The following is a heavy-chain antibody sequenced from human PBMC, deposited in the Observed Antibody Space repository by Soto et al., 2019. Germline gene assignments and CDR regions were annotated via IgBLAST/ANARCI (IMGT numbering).Heavy chain of an antibody. J-gene: IGHJ4*02. CDR3: ARTSTGYGDYYFAS. CDR1: GGSISSGGYY. Sequence: QVQLQESGPGLVKPSQTLSLTCTVSGGSISSGGYYWSWIRQHPGKGLEWIGYIYYSGSTYYNPSLKRRVNIPLDTSKNQCSLKLRSVTAADTPVYYCARTSTGYGDYYFASWGQATLVSASP. D-gene: IGHD4-17*01. V-gene: IGHV4-31*03. CDR2: IYYSGST.